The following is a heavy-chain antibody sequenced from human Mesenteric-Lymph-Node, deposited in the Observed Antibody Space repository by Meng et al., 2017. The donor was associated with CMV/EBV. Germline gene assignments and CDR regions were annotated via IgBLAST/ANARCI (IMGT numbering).Heavy chain of an antibody. J-gene: IGHJ5*02. V-gene: IGHV3-11*01. CDR3: APDIVVVPAAYNWFDP. D-gene: IGHD2-2*01. CDR1: GFTFSDYY. CDR2: INSSGSTI. Sequence: GESLKISCAASGFTFSDYYMSWIRQAPGKGLEWVSYINSSGSTIYYADSVKGRFTISRDNAKNSLYLQMNSLRAEDTAVYYCAPDIVVVPAAYNWFDPWGQGTLVTVSS.